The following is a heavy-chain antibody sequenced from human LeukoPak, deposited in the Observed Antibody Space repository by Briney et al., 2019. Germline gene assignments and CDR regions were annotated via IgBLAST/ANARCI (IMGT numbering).Heavy chain of an antibody. Sequence: PGGSLRLSCAASGFTFSSYWMHWVRQAPGKGLVWVSRINSDGSSTSYADSVKGRFTISRDNAKNTLYLQMNSLRAEDTAVYYCAREGPVDYYDSSGYRTDAFDIWGQGTMVTVSS. CDR3: AREGPVDYYDSSGYRTDAFDI. CDR2: INSDGSST. D-gene: IGHD3-22*01. CDR1: GFTFSSYW. J-gene: IGHJ3*02. V-gene: IGHV3-74*01.